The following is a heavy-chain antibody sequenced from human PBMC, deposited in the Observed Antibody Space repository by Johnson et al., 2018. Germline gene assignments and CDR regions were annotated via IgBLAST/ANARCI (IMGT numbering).Heavy chain of an antibody. J-gene: IGHJ4*02. V-gene: IGHV4-59*01. CDR3: ARAGIVRGIKFYFDY. D-gene: IGHD1-26*01. CDR2: ISYTGTT. Sequence: QVQLQESGPGLVKPSETLSLTCSMSGDPMSRNYWSWIRQAPGKGLEWIGHISYTGTTNYNPFLRTRVSMSVDTSANQFSLSLSSVTAADTAVYFCARAGIVRGIKFYFDYWGPGSLVTVSS. CDR1: GDPMSRNY.